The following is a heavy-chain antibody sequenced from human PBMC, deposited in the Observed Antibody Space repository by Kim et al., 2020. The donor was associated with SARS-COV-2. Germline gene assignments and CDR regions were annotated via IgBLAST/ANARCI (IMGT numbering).Heavy chain of an antibody. CDR2: INHSGST. V-gene: IGHV4-34*01. J-gene: IGHJ4*02. Sequence: SETLSLTCAVYGGSFSGYYWSWIRQPPGKGLEWIGEINHSGSTNYNPSLKSRVTISVDTSKNQFSLKLSSVTAADTAVYYCARGLSYYDSSGYYYWGQAT. CDR3: ARGLSYYDSSGYYY. D-gene: IGHD3-22*01. CDR1: GGSFSGYY.